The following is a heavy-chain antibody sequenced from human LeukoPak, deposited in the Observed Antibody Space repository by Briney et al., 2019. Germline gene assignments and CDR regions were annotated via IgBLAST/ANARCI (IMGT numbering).Heavy chain of an antibody. J-gene: IGHJ4*02. CDR2: ISAYNGNT. D-gene: IGHD3-22*01. V-gene: IGHV1-18*01. Sequence: ASVKVSCKASGYTFTSYGISWVRQAPGQGLEWMGWISAYNGNTNYAQKLQGRVTMTTDTSTSTAYMELRSLRPDDTAVYYCARGAEPYYDSSGYYYFWGQGTLVTVSS. CDR3: ARGAEPYYDSSGYYYF. CDR1: GYTFTSYG.